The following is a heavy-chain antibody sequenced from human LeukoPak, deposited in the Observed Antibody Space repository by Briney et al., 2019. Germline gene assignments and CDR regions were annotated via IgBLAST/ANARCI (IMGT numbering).Heavy chain of an antibody. D-gene: IGHD6-13*01. CDR2: IYYSGST. V-gene: IGHV4-30-4*08. Sequence: SQTLSLTCTVSGGSLSSGDYYWSWIRQPPGKGLEWIGYIYYSGSTYYNPSLKSRVTISVDTSKNQFSLKLSSVTAADTAVYYCAREGGIAAAFIWGQGTLVTVSS. J-gene: IGHJ4*02. CDR1: GGSLSSGDYY. CDR3: AREGGIAAAFI.